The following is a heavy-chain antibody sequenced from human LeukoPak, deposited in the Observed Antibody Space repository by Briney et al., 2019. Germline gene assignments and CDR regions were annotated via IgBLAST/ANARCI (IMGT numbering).Heavy chain of an antibody. V-gene: IGHV1-69*13. CDR2: IIPIFGTA. CDR1: GYTFTSYG. Sequence: SVKVSCKASGYTFTSYGISWVRQAPGQGLEWMGGIIPIFGTANYAQKFQGRVTITADESTSTAYMELSSLRSEDTAVYYCARTPPKYSSSWYWFDPWGQGTLVTVSS. CDR3: ARTPPKYSSSWYWFDP. D-gene: IGHD6-13*01. J-gene: IGHJ5*02.